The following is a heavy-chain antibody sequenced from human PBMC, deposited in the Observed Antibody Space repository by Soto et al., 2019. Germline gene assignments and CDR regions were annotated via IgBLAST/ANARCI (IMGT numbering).Heavy chain of an antibody. CDR1: RFTFNNYA. J-gene: IGHJ4*02. Sequence: GGSLRLSCAASRFTFNNYAMTWVRQAPGKGLEWVSGIGGSGSGAYYADSVKGRFTISRDNSKNTLYLQMNSLRAEDTAVYYCTKLRGGTCYSGIDYWGQGTLVTVSS. D-gene: IGHD2-15*01. V-gene: IGHV3-23*01. CDR2: IGGSGSGA. CDR3: TKLRGGTCYSGIDY.